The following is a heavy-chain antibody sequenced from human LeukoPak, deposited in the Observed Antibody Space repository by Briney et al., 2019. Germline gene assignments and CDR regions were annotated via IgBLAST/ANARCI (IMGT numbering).Heavy chain of an antibody. J-gene: IGHJ3*02. V-gene: IGHV1-69*06. Sequence: GSSVMVSCKASGGTFSNYAITWVRQAPGQGLEWMGGIIPIFATTNYAQKFQGRVTITADKSTSTANMELSSLRSDDTAVYYCAIQPPYSGYDAFDIWGQGTMVTVSS. D-gene: IGHD5-12*01. CDR3: AIQPPYSGYDAFDI. CDR2: IIPIFATT. CDR1: GGTFSNYA.